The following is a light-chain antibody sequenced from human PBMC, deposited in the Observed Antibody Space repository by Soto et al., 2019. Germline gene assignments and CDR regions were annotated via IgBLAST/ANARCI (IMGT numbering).Light chain of an antibody. CDR1: QSVSSY. J-gene: IGKJ1*01. CDR3: QQRTNWWT. V-gene: IGKV3-11*01. CDR2: DAS. Sequence: EIVLTQSPATLSLSPGERVTLSCRASQSVSSYLAWYQQKPGQAPRLLIHDASNRATGIPARFSGSGSGTDFTLTISSLEPEDFAVYYCQQRTNWWTFGQGTKVEIK.